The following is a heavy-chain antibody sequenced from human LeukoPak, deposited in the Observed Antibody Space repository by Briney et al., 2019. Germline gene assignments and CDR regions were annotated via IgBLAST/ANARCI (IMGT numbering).Heavy chain of an antibody. CDR3: ARGGGWLQLRGTNLDY. CDR2: INPNSGST. Sequence: GASVKVSCKASGYTFTGYYMHWVRQAPGQGLEWMGRINPNSGSTNYAQKFQGRVTMTRDTSISTAYMELSRLRSDDTAVYYCARGGGWLQLRGTNLDYWGQGTLVTVSS. D-gene: IGHD5-24*01. V-gene: IGHV1-2*06. J-gene: IGHJ4*02. CDR1: GYTFTGYY.